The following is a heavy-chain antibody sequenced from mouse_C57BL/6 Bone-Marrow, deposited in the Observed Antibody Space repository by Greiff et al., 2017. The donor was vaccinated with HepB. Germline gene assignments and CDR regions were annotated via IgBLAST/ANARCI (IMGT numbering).Heavy chain of an antibody. J-gene: IGHJ4*01. V-gene: IGHV5-12*01. Sequence: EVNVVESGGGLEQPGGSLKLSCAASGFTFSDYYMYWVRQTPEKRLEWVSYISNGGGSTYYPDTVKGRFTISRDNAKNTLYLQMSRLKSEDTAMYYCARRGLLDAMDYWGQGTSVTVSS. CDR1: GFTFSDYY. D-gene: IGHD1-1*01. CDR3: ARRGLLDAMDY. CDR2: ISNGGGST.